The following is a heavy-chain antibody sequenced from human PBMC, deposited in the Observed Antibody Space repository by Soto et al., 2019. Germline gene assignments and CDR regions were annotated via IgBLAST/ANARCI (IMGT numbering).Heavy chain of an antibody. Sequence: QVQLVESGGGVVQPGRSLRLSCAASGFTFNTYAMHWVRRAPGKGLEWVAIIWYDGTDKSYADSVKGRFTISRDNSKNTLYLQINSLKADDTAVYYCARENGQIDLWGQGARITVTS. CDR3: ARENGQIDL. J-gene: IGHJ5*02. CDR1: GFTFNTYA. CDR2: IWYDGTDK. V-gene: IGHV3-33*01.